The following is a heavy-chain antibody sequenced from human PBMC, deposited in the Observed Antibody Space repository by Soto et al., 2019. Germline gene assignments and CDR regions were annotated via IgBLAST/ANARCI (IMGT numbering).Heavy chain of an antibody. CDR1: GFTFSSYG. CDR2: IWYDGSNK. Sequence: GGSLRLSCAASGFTFSSYGMHWVRQAPGKGLEWVAVIWYDGSNKYYADSVKGRFTISRDNSKNTLYLQMNSLRAEDTAVYYCARDLDIVSTAYHYGMDVWGQGTTVTVYS. CDR3: ARDLDIVSTAYHYGMDV. J-gene: IGHJ6*02. D-gene: IGHD5-12*01. V-gene: IGHV3-33*01.